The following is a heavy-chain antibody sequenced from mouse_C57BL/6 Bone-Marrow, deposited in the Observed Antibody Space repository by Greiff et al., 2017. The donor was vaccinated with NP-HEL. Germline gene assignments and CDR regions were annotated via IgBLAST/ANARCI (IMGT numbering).Heavy chain of an antibody. D-gene: IGHD3-2*02. CDR3: ASKTAQAVLYYYAMDY. J-gene: IGHJ4*01. Sequence: EVQLQQSGAELVKPGASVKLSCTASGFNIKDYYMHWVKQRTEQGLEWIGRIDPEDGETKYAQKFQGKATITADTSSNTAYLQLSSLTSEDTAVYYCASKTAQAVLYYYAMDYWGQGTSVTVSS. V-gene: IGHV14-2*01. CDR1: GFNIKDYY. CDR2: IDPEDGET.